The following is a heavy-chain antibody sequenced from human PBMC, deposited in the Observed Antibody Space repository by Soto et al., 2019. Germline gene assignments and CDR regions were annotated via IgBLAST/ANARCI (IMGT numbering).Heavy chain of an antibody. D-gene: IGHD6-13*01. CDR2: ISSSGSTI. J-gene: IGHJ5*02. V-gene: IGHV3-48*03. CDR1: GFTFSSYE. CDR3: ARSSYLWYSSSPYWFDP. Sequence: QPGGSLRLSCVASGFTFSSYEMNWVRQAPGKGLEWVSYISSSGSTIYYADSVKGRFTISRDNAKNSLYLQMNSLRAEDTAVYYCARSSYLWYSSSPYWFDPWGQGTRVTVSS.